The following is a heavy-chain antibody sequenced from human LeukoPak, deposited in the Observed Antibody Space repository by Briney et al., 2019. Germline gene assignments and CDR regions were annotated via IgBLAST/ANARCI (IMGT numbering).Heavy chain of an antibody. D-gene: IGHD1-1*01. CDR2: IYSGGST. V-gene: IGHV3-66*01. CDR3: ARGSRSVPYYYGMDV. Sequence: GGSLGLSCAASGFTVSSNYMSWVRQAPGKGLEWVSVIYSGGSTYYADSVKGRFTISRDNSKNTLYLQMNSLRAEDTAVYYCARGSRSVPYYYGMDVWGQGTTVTVSS. J-gene: IGHJ6*02. CDR1: GFTVSSNY.